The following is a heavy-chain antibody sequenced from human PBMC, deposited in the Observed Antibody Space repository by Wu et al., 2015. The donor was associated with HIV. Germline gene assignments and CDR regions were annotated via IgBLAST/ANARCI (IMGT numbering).Heavy chain of an antibody. Sequence: QVQLVQSGAEVKKPGASVKVSCKASGYTFMSYGISWVRQAPGQGLDWMGWISAYNGNTNYAQKFQGRVTMTTDTSTSTVYMELRSLRSDDTAVYYCARVPKPYYDSSAPFDYWGQGTLVTVSS. D-gene: IGHD3-22*01. J-gene: IGHJ4*02. CDR3: ARVPKPYYDSSAPFDY. CDR2: ISAYNGNT. V-gene: IGHV1-18*01. CDR1: GYTFMSYG.